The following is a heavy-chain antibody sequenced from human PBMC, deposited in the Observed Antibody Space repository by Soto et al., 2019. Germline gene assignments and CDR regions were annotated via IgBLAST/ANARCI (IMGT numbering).Heavy chain of an antibody. CDR1: GYTFTSYG. Sequence: ASVKVSCKASGYTFTSYGISWVRQAPGQGLEWMGWISAYNGNTNYAQKLQGRVTMTTDTSTSTAYMELRSLRSDDTAVYYCARDRYNWNFPDAFDIWGQGTMVTVSS. CDR3: ARDRYNWNFPDAFDI. V-gene: IGHV1-18*01. D-gene: IGHD1-7*01. CDR2: ISAYNGNT. J-gene: IGHJ3*02.